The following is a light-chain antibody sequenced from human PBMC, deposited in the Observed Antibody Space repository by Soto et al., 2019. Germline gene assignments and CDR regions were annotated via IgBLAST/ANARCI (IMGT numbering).Light chain of an antibody. CDR3: ASWEDRLNDYVV. V-gene: IGLV1-44*01. CDR1: SSNVGSNT. CDR2: SND. Sequence: QSVLTQPPSASGTPGQRVTISCSGSSSNVGSNTVNWYQHFPGTAPKLLIYSNDQRPAGVPDRFSVSKSGTSASLAISGLQSEDEADYYCASWEDRLNDYVVFGGGTKLTVL. J-gene: IGLJ2*01.